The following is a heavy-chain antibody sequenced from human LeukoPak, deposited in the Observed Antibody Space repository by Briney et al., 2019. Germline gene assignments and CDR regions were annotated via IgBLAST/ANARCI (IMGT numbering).Heavy chain of an antibody. J-gene: IGHJ6*04. Sequence: GASVEVSCKGSGYTFTSYGISWVRQAPGQGLEGMGWISAYNGNTNYAQKFQGRVTMTTDTSTSAAYMELRSLRSDDTAVYYCARDSVVPAAVYYGMDVWGKGTTVTVSS. CDR1: GYTFTSYG. CDR2: ISAYNGNT. V-gene: IGHV1-18*04. D-gene: IGHD2-2*01. CDR3: ARDSVVPAAVYYGMDV.